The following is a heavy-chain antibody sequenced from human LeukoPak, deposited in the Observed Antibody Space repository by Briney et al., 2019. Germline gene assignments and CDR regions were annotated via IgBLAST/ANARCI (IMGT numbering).Heavy chain of an antibody. D-gene: IGHD2-21*01. Sequence: GGSLRLSCAASGFTFSSYGMHWVRQAPGKGLEWVAVISYDGSNKYYADSVKGRFTISRDNSKNTLYLQMNSLRAEDTAVYYCGKDIQPGGMDVWGQGTTVTVSS. V-gene: IGHV3-30*18. CDR1: GFTFSSYG. CDR3: GKDIQPGGMDV. J-gene: IGHJ6*02. CDR2: ISYDGSNK.